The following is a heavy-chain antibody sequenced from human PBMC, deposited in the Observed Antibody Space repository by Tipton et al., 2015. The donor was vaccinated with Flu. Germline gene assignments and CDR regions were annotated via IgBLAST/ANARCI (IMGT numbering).Heavy chain of an antibody. CDR1: GGSISSYY. Sequence: TLSLTCSVSGGSISSYYWSWIRQSPGKGLEWIGYISYSGSTNYNPSLKSRVTISVDTSKNQFSLKLSSVTAADTAVYYCARGPLLDLWGRGTLVTVSS. CDR3: ARGPLLDL. J-gene: IGHJ2*01. CDR2: ISYSGST. V-gene: IGHV4-59*01. D-gene: IGHD5/OR15-5a*01.